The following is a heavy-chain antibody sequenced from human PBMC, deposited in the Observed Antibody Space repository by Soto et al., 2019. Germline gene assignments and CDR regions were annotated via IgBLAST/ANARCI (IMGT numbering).Heavy chain of an antibody. CDR1: GFTFSNYG. Sequence: VQLVESGGGVVQPGRSLRLSCAASGFTFSNYGMHWVRQAPGKGLEWVADVWFDGNNKNYADSVKGRFAISRDNSKNTLYLQMNSLRAEDTAVYYCARFSGSGSSYDYGMDFWGQGTTVTVSS. CDR3: ARFSGSGSSYDYGMDF. D-gene: IGHD3-10*01. V-gene: IGHV3-33*01. CDR2: VWFDGNNK. J-gene: IGHJ6*02.